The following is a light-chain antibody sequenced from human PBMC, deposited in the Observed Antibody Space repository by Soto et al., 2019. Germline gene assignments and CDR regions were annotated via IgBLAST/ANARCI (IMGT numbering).Light chain of an antibody. J-gene: IGLJ3*02. CDR1: SGHSSYI. Sequence: SWAQSALGSSVKLTCTLSSGHSSYIIAWHQQQPGKAPRYLMKLEGSGSYNKGSGVPDRFSGSSSGADRYLTISNLQSEDEADYYCETWDSNTRVFGGGTKLTVL. CDR3: ETWDSNTRV. CDR2: LEGSGSY. V-gene: IGLV4-60*03.